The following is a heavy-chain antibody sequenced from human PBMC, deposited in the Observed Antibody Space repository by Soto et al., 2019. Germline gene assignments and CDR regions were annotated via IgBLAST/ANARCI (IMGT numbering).Heavy chain of an antibody. CDR1: GGTFSSYA. J-gene: IGHJ6*02. V-gene: IGHV1-69*13. Sequence: SVKVSCKSSGGTFSSYAISWVRQAPGQGLEWMGWIIPIFGTANYAQKFQGRVTITADESTSTAYMELSSLRSEDTAVYYCARAAARTYIVATIPQPFYYGMDFSGQVPTGTVSS. D-gene: IGHD5-12*01. CDR3: ARAAARTYIVATIPQPFYYGMDF. CDR2: IIPIFGTA.